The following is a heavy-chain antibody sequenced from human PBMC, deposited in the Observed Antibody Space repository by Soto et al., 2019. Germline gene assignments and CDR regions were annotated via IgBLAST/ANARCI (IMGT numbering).Heavy chain of an antibody. Sequence: GGSLRLSCAASGFTFSSYSMNWVRQAPGKGLEWVSSISSSSSYIYYADSVKGRFTISRDNAKNSLYLQMNSLRAEDTAVYYCASRRIDYDFWSGNSPAFDYWGQGTLVTVSS. D-gene: IGHD3-3*01. CDR3: ASRRIDYDFWSGNSPAFDY. V-gene: IGHV3-21*01. CDR1: GFTFSSYS. J-gene: IGHJ4*02. CDR2: ISSSSSYI.